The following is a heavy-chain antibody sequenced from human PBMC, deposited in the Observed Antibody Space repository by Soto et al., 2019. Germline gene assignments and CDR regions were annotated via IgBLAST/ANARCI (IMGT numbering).Heavy chain of an antibody. D-gene: IGHD1-1*01. CDR2: IFYSGYT. CDR1: GASVNTGDYY. CDR3: VGTGTTDDF. J-gene: IGHJ1*01. Sequence: VQLQGSGPGLVKPAQSLSLTCTVSGASVNTGDYYWSYIRQSPGKGLEWLGYIFYSGYTYYNPSVKSRATISLNTSRNQISLTLTTVTDADKAVYFCVGTGTTDDFWGQGTLVTVSS. V-gene: IGHV4-30-4*01.